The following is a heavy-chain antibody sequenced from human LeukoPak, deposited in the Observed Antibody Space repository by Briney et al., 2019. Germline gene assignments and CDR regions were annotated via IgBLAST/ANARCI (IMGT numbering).Heavy chain of an antibody. Sequence: GGSLRLSCAASGFRFSDYWMNWVRQAPGKGLEWVSYISSSGSTIYYADSVKGRFTISRDNAKNSLYLQMNSLRAEDTAVYYCAREGTRRDGYNYFDYWGQGTLVTVSS. CDR1: GFRFSDYW. D-gene: IGHD5-24*01. J-gene: IGHJ4*02. V-gene: IGHV3-48*04. CDR3: AREGTRRDGYNYFDY. CDR2: ISSSGSTI.